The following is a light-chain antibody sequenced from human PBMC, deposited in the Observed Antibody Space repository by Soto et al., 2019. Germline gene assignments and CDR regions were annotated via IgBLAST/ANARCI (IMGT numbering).Light chain of an antibody. CDR3: QQYYSYPRT. CDR2: AAS. J-gene: IGKJ4*01. V-gene: IGKV1-8*01. Sequence: AIRMTQSPSSFSASTGDRVTITCRASQGISSYLAWYQQKPGKAPKLLIYAASTLQSGVPSRFSGSGSGTDFTLTIRCLQSEDFETYYCQQYYSYPRTFGGGTKVDIK. CDR1: QGISSY.